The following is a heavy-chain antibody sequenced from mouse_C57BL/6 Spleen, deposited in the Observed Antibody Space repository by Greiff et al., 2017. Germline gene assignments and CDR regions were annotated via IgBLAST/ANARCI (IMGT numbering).Heavy chain of an antibody. Sequence: VQLQQSGAELVKPGASVKLSCKASGYTFTSYWMQWVKQRPGQGLEWIGEIDPSDSYTNYNQKFKGKATLTVDTSSSTAYMQLSSLTSEDSAVYYCARRDGNYEDWGQGTTLTVSS. CDR3: ARRDGNYED. CDR2: IDPSDSYT. CDR1: GYTFTSYW. J-gene: IGHJ2*01. D-gene: IGHD2-1*01. V-gene: IGHV1-50*01.